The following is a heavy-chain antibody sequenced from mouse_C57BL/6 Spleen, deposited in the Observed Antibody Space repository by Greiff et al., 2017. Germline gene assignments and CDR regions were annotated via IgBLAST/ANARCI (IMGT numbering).Heavy chain of an antibody. CDR3: TGAHYYAMDY. Sequence: EVHLVESGGGLVQPGGSMKLSCVASGFTFSNYWMNWVRQSPEKGLEWVAQIRLKSDNYATHYAESVKGRFTISRDDSKSSVYLQMNNLRAEDTGIDYCTGAHYYAMDYWGQGTSVTVSS. J-gene: IGHJ4*01. CDR1: GFTFSNYW. V-gene: IGHV6-3*01. CDR2: IRLKSDNYAT.